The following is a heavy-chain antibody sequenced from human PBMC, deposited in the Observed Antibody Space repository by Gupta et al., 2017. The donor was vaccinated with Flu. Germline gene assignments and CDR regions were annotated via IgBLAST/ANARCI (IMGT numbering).Heavy chain of an antibody. D-gene: IGHD3-22*01. V-gene: IGHV1-69*06. CDR2: IIPISGGTV. J-gene: IGHJ4*02. CDR3: ARDHPHFFETSGYYYGYFDS. CDR1: GGTFGNYA. Sequence: QVQLVQSGAEVKKPGSSVKVSCKASGGTFGNYAINWVRQAPEQGLEWMGGIIPISGGTVKYAQKFQGRVTSTADRFTSTAYMELSSLRSEDTAVYYCARDHPHFFETSGYYYGYFDSWGQGTLVTVSS.